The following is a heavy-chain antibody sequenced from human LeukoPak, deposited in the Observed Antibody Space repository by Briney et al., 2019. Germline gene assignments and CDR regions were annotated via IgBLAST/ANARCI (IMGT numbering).Heavy chain of an antibody. CDR3: AVTSLYPGYFDY. CDR2: IYPGDSDT. Sequence: GESLKISCKGSGSRFTSYWIGWVRQLPGKGLEWMGIIYPGDSDTRYSPSFQGQVTISADKSISTAYLQWSSLKASDTAMYYCAVTSLYPGYFDYWGQGTLVTVSS. V-gene: IGHV5-51*01. J-gene: IGHJ4*02. D-gene: IGHD3-16*01. CDR1: GSRFTSYW.